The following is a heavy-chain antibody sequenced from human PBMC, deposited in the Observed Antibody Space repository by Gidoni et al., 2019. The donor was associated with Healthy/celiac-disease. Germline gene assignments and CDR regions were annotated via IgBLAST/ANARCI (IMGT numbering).Heavy chain of an antibody. CDR1: GYTFTSYA. CDR3: ARDGAGYSGSYPPVDY. Sequence: QVQLVQSGAEVKKPGASVKVSCKASGYTFTSYAMHWVRQAPGQRLEWMGWINAGNGNTKYSQKFQGRVTITRDTAASTAYMELSSLRSEDTAVYYCARDGAGYSGSYPPVDYWGQGTLVTVSS. V-gene: IGHV1-3*01. D-gene: IGHD1-26*01. CDR2: INAGNGNT. J-gene: IGHJ4*02.